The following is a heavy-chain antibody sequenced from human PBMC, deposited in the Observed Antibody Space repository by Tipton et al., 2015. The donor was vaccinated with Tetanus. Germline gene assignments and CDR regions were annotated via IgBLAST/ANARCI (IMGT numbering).Heavy chain of an antibody. CDR3: ASEWGPLGYGSGTY. J-gene: IGHJ4*02. D-gene: IGHD3-10*01. CDR1: GFTFSDYS. V-gene: IGHV3-23*01. CDR2: ISTGGDST. Sequence: SLRLSCAASGFTFSDYSMNWVRQAPGKGLEWVSGISTGGDSTDYAVSVKGRFTISRDNSKNTLYLQMNSLRAEDAAVYYCASEWGPLGYGSGTYWGQGTLVTVSS.